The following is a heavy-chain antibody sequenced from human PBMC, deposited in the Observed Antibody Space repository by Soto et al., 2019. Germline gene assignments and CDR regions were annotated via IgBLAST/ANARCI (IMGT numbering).Heavy chain of an antibody. D-gene: IGHD4-17*01. CDR3: AKTMHRDYLLGYYYYGMDV. J-gene: IGHJ6*02. V-gene: IGHV3-23*01. Sequence: GGSLRLSCAASGLTLSSNAMSWVRQAPGKGLEWVSAISGSGGRTYYADSVKGRFTISRDNSKNTLYLQMNSLRAEDTAVYYCAKTMHRDYLLGYYYYGMDVWGQGTTVTVSS. CDR1: GLTLSSNA. CDR2: ISGSGGRT.